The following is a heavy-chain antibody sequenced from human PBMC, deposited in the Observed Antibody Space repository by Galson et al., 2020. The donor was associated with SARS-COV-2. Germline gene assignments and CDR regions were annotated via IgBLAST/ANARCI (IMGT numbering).Heavy chain of an antibody. CDR2: ISYDGSNK. Sequence: GESLKISCAASGFTFSSYGMHWVRQAPGKGLEWVAVISYDGSNKYYADSVKGRFTISRDNSKNTLYLQMNSLRAEDTAVYYCARELLDGMDVWGQGTLVTVSS. D-gene: IGHD2-15*01. CDR3: ARELLDGMDV. CDR1: GFTFSSYG. V-gene: IGHV3-30*03. J-gene: IGHJ6*02.